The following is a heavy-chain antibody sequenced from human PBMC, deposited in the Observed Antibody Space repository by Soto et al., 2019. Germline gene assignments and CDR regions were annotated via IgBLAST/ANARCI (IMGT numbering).Heavy chain of an antibody. V-gene: IGHV3-30-3*01. J-gene: IGHJ3*02. CDR3: ARTPRRGEFGYCSGGSCYGAFDI. D-gene: IGHD2-15*01. Sequence: PLGGSLRLSCAASGFTFSSYAMHWVRQAPGKGLEWVAVISYDGSNKYYADSVKGRFTISRDNSKNTLYLQMNSLRAEDTAVYYCARTPRRGEFGYCSGGSCYGAFDIWGQGTMVTVS. CDR2: ISYDGSNK. CDR1: GFTFSSYA.